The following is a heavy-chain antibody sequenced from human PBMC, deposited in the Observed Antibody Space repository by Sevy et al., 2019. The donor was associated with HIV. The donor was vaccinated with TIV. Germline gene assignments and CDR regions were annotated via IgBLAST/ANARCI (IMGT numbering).Heavy chain of an antibody. V-gene: IGHV3-9*01. D-gene: IGHD3-3*01. Sequence: GGSLRLSCAASGFTFDDYAMHWVRQAPGKGLEWVSGISWSSGSIGYADSVMGRFTISRDNAKNSLYLQMNSLRAEDTALYYCAKERRSGFSTGMDVWGQGTMVTVSS. CDR2: ISWSSGSI. CDR3: AKERRSGFSTGMDV. J-gene: IGHJ6*02. CDR1: GFTFDDYA.